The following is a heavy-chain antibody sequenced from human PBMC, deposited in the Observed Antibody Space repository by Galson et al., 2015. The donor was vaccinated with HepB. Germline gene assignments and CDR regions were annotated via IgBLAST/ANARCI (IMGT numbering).Heavy chain of an antibody. V-gene: IGHV3-74*01. D-gene: IGHD3-10*01. CDR2: IISDESDA. Sequence: SLRLSCAASGLTFSSYWMYWVRQAPGKGLVWVSRIISDESDAIYADSVKGRFSISRDNAKNTLYLQMTSLRAEDTAVYYCARKNGEGAFDIWGQGTMVTVSS. CDR1: GLTFSSYW. CDR3: ARKNGEGAFDI. J-gene: IGHJ3*02.